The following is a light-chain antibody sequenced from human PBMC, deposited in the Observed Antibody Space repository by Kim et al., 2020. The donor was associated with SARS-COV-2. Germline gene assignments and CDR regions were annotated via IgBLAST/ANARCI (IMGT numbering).Light chain of an antibody. CDR1: SSDVGGYNF. CDR3: SSYTSSSTYV. CDR2: DVG. Sequence: QSALTQPASVSGSPGQSITISCTGTSSDVGGYNFVSWYQQHPGKAPKVMIYDVGNRPSGVSNRFSGSKSGNTASLTISGLQAEDEADYYCSSYTSSSTYVFRTGTKVTVL. J-gene: IGLJ1*01. V-gene: IGLV2-14*03.